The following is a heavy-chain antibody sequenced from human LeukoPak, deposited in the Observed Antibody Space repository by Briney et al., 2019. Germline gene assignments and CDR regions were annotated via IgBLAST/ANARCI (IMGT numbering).Heavy chain of an antibody. Sequence: SETLSLTCAVSGGSISSGGYSWSWIRQPPGKGLEWIGYIYHSGSTYYNPSLKSRVTISVDTSKNQFSLKLSSVTAADTAIYYCQSRFLEWLLDYWGQGTLVTVSS. CDR3: QSRFLEWLLDY. CDR1: GGSISSGGYS. D-gene: IGHD3-3*01. CDR2: IYHSGST. J-gene: IGHJ4*02. V-gene: IGHV4-30-2*01.